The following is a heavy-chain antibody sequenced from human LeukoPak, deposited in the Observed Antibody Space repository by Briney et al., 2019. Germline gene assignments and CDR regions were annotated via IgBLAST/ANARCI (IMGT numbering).Heavy chain of an antibody. CDR2: IYSGGTT. CDR3: ARARGVAAAVVDY. D-gene: IGHD6-13*01. CDR1: GFTVSNNY. V-gene: IGHV3-66*01. J-gene: IGHJ4*02. Sequence: GGSLRLSCAASGFTVSNNYMSWVRQAPGKGLEWVSLIYSGGTTYYADSVEGRFTIPRDNSKNTLYLQMNSLRDEDTAVYYCARARGVAAAVVDYWGQGTLVTVSS.